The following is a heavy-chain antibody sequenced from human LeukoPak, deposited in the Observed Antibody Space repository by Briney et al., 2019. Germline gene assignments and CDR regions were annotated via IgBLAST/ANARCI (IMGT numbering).Heavy chain of an antibody. CDR1: GFTFSRYW. CDR2: IKQDGSQK. D-gene: IGHD3-22*01. Sequence: GGSLRLSCAASGFTFSRYWMTWVRQAPGKGLEWVANIKQDGSQKFYLDSVEGRFTISRDNAKESLFLQMNSLRAEDTAVYYCARHYDSTAYSLDYWGQGTLVTVSS. CDR3: ARHYDSTAYSLDY. J-gene: IGHJ4*02. V-gene: IGHV3-7*01.